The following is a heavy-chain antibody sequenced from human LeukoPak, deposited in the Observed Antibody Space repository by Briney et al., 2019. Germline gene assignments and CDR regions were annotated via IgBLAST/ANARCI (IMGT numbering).Heavy chain of an antibody. Sequence: SETLSLTCTVSGGSISSSDFYWGWIRQPPGKGLEWIGSISYTGTTYYKPSLKSRVTISVDTSKNQFSLNLSSVTAADTAVYYCARQKGGVAGLKYYFDYWGQGTLVTASS. CDR2: ISYTGTT. CDR3: ARQKGGVAGLKYYFDY. CDR1: GGSISSSDFY. V-gene: IGHV4-39*01. J-gene: IGHJ4*02. D-gene: IGHD6-19*01.